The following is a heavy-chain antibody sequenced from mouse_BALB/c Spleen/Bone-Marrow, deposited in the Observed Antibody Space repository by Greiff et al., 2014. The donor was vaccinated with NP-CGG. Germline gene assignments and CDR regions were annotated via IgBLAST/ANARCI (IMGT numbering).Heavy chain of an antibody. D-gene: IGHD3-1*01. Sequence: EVKLMESGGGLVKPGGSLKLSCAASGFTFSDFYMFWFRQTPEKRLEWVATISDGGTYTYYPDSVKGRFTISRDNAKNNLYLQMSSLKSEDTAMYYCASSGERYGAMDYWGQGTSVTVSS. J-gene: IGHJ4*01. CDR3: ASSGERYGAMDY. V-gene: IGHV5-4*02. CDR2: ISDGGTYT. CDR1: GFTFSDFY.